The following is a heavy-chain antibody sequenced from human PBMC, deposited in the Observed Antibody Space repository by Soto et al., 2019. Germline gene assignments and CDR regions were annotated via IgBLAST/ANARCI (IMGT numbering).Heavy chain of an antibody. J-gene: IGHJ3*02. CDR3: TRPSRGYSYGYNLGPDAFDI. CDR2: IRSKAYGGTT. V-gene: IGHV3-49*03. CDR1: GFTFGDYA. Sequence: PGGSLRLSCTASGFTFGDYAMSWFRQAPGKGLEWVGFIRSKAYGGTTEYAASVKGRFTISRDDSKSIAYLQMNSLKTEDTAVYYCTRPSRGYSYGYNLGPDAFDIWGQGTMVTVSS. D-gene: IGHD5-18*01.